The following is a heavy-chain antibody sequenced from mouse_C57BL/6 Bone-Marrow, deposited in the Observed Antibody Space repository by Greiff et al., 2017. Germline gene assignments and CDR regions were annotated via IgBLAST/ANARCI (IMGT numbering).Heavy chain of an antibody. CDR1: GYTFTSYD. V-gene: IGHV1-85*01. CDR2: IYPRDGST. J-gene: IGHJ2*01. Sequence: QVQLKQSGPELVKPGASVKLSCKASGYTFTSYDINWVKPRPGQGLEWIGWIYPRDGSTKYNEKFKGKATLTVDTSSSTAYMELHSLTSEDSAVYFCARKEAYYSNPFDYWGQGTTLTVSS. CDR3: ARKEAYYSNPFDY. D-gene: IGHD2-5*01.